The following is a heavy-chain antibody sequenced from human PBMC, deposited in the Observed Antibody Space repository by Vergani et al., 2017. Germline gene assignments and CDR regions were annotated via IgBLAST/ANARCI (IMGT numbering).Heavy chain of an antibody. CDR1: GGSFSGYY. D-gene: IGHD2-2*01. CDR3: ARGDSSTSSQCYYGMDV. CDR2: INHSGST. V-gene: IGHV4-34*01. Sequence: QVQLQQWGAGLLKPSETLSLTCAVYGGSFSGYYWSWIRQPPGKGLEWIGEINHSGSTNYNPSLKSRVTISVDTSKNQFSLKLSSVTAADTAVYYCARGDSSTSSQCYYGMDVWGQGTTVTVSS. J-gene: IGHJ6*02.